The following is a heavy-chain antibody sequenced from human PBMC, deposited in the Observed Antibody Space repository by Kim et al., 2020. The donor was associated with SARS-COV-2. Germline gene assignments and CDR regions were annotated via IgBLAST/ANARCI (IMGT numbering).Heavy chain of an antibody. J-gene: IGHJ3*02. D-gene: IGHD6-13*01. V-gene: IGHV4-39*07. CDR1: GDTMTMIDNF. CDR3: ARDLRQQLMQGDAFDT. CDR2: MFYSGST. Sequence: SETLSLTCTVSGDTMTMIDNFWGWVRQPPGKGLEWIGSMFYSGSTYYNPSLEGRVALSIDTSKSQFSLNLTSVTSADTAVYFCARDLRQQLMQGDAFDTWGQGTKVTVSS.